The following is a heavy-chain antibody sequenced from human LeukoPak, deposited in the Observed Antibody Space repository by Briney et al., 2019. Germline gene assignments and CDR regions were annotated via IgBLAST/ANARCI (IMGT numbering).Heavy chain of an antibody. J-gene: IGHJ4*02. CDR3: ARHDFSEQGFDY. V-gene: IGHV4-30-4*01. CDR1: GGSISSGDYY. CDR2: IYYSGST. Sequence: PSQTLSLTCTVSGGSISSGDYYWSWIRQPPGKGLEWIGYIYYSGSTYYNPSLKSRVTISVDTSKNQFSLKLSSVTATDTAVYYCARHDFSEQGFDYWGQGTLVTVSS. D-gene: IGHD3-3*01.